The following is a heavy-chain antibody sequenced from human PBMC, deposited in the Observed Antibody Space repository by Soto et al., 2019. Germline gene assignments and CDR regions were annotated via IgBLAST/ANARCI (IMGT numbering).Heavy chain of an antibody. CDR2: IYYSGST. Sequence: PSETLSLTCTVSGGSISSGGYYWTWIRQHPGKGLEWIGYIYYSGSTYYNPSLKSRITISVDTSKNQFSLKLTSVTAADTAVYYCARGKYSYGILGANYYYYGMDVWGQGTTVTVSS. J-gene: IGHJ6*02. V-gene: IGHV4-31*03. D-gene: IGHD5-18*01. CDR3: ARGKYSYGILGANYYYYGMDV. CDR1: GGSISSGGYY.